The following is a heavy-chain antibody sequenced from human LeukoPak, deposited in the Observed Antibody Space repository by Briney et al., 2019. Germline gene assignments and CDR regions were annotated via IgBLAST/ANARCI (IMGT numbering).Heavy chain of an antibody. D-gene: IGHD4-17*01. Sequence: SGPTLVNPTQTLTLACTFSGFSLSTSGVGVGWIRQPPGKALEWLALIYWSDDKRYSPSLKNRLIITKDTSKNQVVLTTTNMDPVDTATYYCAYRGNYGDYRNYFAYWGQGTLVTVSS. V-gene: IGHV2-5*01. CDR3: AYRGNYGDYRNYFAY. CDR1: GFSLSTSGVG. J-gene: IGHJ4*02. CDR2: IYWSDDK.